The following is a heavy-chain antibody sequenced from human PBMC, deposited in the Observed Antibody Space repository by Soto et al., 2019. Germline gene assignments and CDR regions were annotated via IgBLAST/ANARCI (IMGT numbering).Heavy chain of an antibody. CDR3: ASARAGSRRSFDS. J-gene: IGHJ4*02. CDR1: GFTFSDYY. D-gene: IGHD2-15*01. CDR2: ISTNSITI. V-gene: IGHV3-11*01. Sequence: QVQLVESGGGLVKPGGSLRLSCAASGFTFSDYYMSWIRQAPGKGLEWVSYISTNSITIYYADSVKGRFTISRDHAKNSRFLQMNSLGAADTVIYYCASARAGSRRSFDSWGQGTLVAVSS.